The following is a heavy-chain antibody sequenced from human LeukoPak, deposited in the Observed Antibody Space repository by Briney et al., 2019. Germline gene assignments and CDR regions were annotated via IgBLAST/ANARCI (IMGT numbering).Heavy chain of an antibody. CDR3: ARGTYYDFWSGYYLPYYYYYYVDV. D-gene: IGHD3-3*01. V-gene: IGHV1-8*01. CDR1: GYTFTSYD. CDR2: MNPNSGNT. J-gene: IGHJ6*03. Sequence: ASVKVSCKASGYTFTSYDINWVRQATGQGLEWMGWMNPNSGNTGYAQKFQGRVTMTRNTSISTAYMELSSLRSEDTAVYYCARGTYYDFWSGYYLPYYYYYYVDVWGKGTTVNVSS.